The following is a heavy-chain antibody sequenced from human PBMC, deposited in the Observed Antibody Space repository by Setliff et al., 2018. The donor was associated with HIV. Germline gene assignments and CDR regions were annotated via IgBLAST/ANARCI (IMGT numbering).Heavy chain of an antibody. CDR2: VYDSGST. V-gene: IGHV4-34*01. Sequence: KPSETLSLTCAVYGGSFSDYHWSWSRQAQRKRLEWIGEVYDSGSTNYNPSLKSRVTVTVDTSKNQISLRLNSVTAADTAVYYCARGSKLVWGRWFDPWGQGTLVTVSS. J-gene: IGHJ5*02. CDR1: GGSFSDYH. D-gene: IGHD6-6*01. CDR3: ARGSKLVWGRWFDP.